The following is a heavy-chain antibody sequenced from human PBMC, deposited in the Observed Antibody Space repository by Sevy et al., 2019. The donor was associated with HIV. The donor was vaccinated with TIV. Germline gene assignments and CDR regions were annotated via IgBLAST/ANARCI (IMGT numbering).Heavy chain of an antibody. CDR2: IYYSGST. J-gene: IGHJ3*02. Sequence: SETLSLTCTVSGGSISSSSYYWGWIRQPPGKGLEWIGSIYYSGSTYYNPSLKSRVTISVDTSKNQFSLKLSSVTAADTAVYYCARRIPQAKGAFDIWGQGTMVTVSS. CDR1: GGSISSSSYY. CDR3: ARRIPQAKGAFDI. V-gene: IGHV4-39*01.